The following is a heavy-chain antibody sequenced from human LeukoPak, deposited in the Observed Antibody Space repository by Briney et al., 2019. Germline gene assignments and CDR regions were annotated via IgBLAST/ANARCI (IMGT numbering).Heavy chain of an antibody. J-gene: IGHJ4*02. Sequence: GGSLRLSCAASGFTFSRYWMTWVRQAPGKGLEWVANIKQDGSEIFYVDSVRGRFTVSRDNAKNSLSLQMNSLRAEDTAVYYCAREGVMAPYYFDYWGQGTLVTVSS. D-gene: IGHD3-16*01. V-gene: IGHV3-7*01. CDR3: AREGVMAPYYFDY. CDR2: IKQDGSEI. CDR1: GFTFSRYW.